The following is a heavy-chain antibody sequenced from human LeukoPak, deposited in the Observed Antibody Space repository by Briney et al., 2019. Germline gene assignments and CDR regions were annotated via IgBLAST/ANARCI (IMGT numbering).Heavy chain of an antibody. D-gene: IGHD5-18*01. CDR3: ARGRVDTAMVYYYYYGMDV. Sequence: SSETLSLTCAVYGGSFSGYYWSWIRQPPGKGLEWIGEINHSGSTNYNPSLKSRVTISVDTSKNQFSLKLSSVTAADTAVYYCARGRVDTAMVYYYYYGMDVWGQGTTVTVSS. CDR1: GGSFSGYY. CDR2: INHSGST. J-gene: IGHJ6*02. V-gene: IGHV4-34*01.